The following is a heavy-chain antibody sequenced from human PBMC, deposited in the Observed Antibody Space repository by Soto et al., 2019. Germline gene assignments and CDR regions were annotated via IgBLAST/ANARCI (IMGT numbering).Heavy chain of an antibody. CDR3: ARDLVDSNGMDV. CDR2: INSDGSST. Sequence: GGSLRLSCAASGFTFSSYWMHWVRQAPGKGLVWVSRINSDGSSTSYADSVKGRFTISRDNAKNTLYLQMISLRSDYTAVYYCARDLVDSNGMDVWGQGTTVTVSS. D-gene: IGHD4-4*01. J-gene: IGHJ6*02. CDR1: GFTFSSYW. V-gene: IGHV3-74*01.